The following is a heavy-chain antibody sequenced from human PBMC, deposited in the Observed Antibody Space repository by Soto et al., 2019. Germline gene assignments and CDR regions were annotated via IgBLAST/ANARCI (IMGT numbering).Heavy chain of an antibody. D-gene: IGHD6-6*01. CDR2: ISYDGSNK. CDR3: AKEVLREQLVRSLIDY. Sequence: GGSLRLSCAASGFTFSSYGMHWVRQAPGKGLEWVAVISYDGSNKYYADSVKGRFTITRDNSKNPLYLQMNSLRAEDTAVYYCAKEVLREQLVRSLIDYWGQGXMVTVYS. V-gene: IGHV3-30*18. CDR1: GFTFSSYG. J-gene: IGHJ4*02.